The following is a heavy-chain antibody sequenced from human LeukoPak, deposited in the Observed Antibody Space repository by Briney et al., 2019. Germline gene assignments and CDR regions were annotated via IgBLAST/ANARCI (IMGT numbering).Heavy chain of an antibody. V-gene: IGHV1-24*01. J-gene: IGHJ3*02. Sequence: PSVKAASKTSGYTFTDYYIHWDRQAPGKGLEWKGGFDPEDGETIYAQKFQGRVTMTEDTSTDTAYMELSSLRSEDTAVYYCATGTMILDPDAFDIWGQGTMVTVSS. CDR3: ATGTMILDPDAFDI. CDR1: GYTFTDYY. D-gene: IGHD3-22*01. CDR2: FDPEDGET.